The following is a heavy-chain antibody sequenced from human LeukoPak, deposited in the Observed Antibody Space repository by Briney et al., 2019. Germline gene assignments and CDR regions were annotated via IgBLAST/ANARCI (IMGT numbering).Heavy chain of an antibody. CDR3: ARGPNGDLDY. CDR1: GGSFSGYY. Sequence: SETLSLTCAVYGGSFSGYYWSWIRQPPGKGLEWIGYIYYSGSTNYNPSLKSRVTISVDTSKNQFSLKLSSVTAADTAVYYCARGPNGDLDYWGQGTLVTVSS. CDR2: IYYSGST. V-gene: IGHV4-59*01. J-gene: IGHJ4*02. D-gene: IGHD4-17*01.